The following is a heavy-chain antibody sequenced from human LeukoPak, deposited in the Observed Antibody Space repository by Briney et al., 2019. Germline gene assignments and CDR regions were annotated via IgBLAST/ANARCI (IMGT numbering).Heavy chain of an antibody. CDR3: ARDRAANQDWVEFDP. Sequence: GGSLRLSCAASGFTFSSYSMNWVRQAPGKGLEWVGLIRDSGEAFYADFARGRFAISRDESENTLYLQMNSLRVEDTAVYFCARDRAANQDWVEFDPWGQGTPVIVSS. J-gene: IGHJ5*02. CDR1: GFTFSSYS. D-gene: IGHD3/OR15-3a*01. V-gene: IGHV3-66*03. CDR2: IRDSGEA.